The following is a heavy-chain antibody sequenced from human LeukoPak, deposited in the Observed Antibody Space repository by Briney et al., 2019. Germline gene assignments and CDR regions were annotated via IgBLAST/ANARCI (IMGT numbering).Heavy chain of an antibody. CDR1: GVSISTSIYY. V-gene: IGHV4-39*01. J-gene: IGHJ2*01. CDR3: ARIVHGANSHLKWYFDV. CDR2: VFYSGSA. D-gene: IGHD4-23*01. Sequence: PSETLSLTCGVSGVSISTSIYYWAWVRQPQGEGLEWIDSVFYSGSAYYSPSWKSRLGIPLDTSKNQFSLQLSSVTVADTAVYYCARIVHGANSHLKWYFDVWGRGTLVTVSS.